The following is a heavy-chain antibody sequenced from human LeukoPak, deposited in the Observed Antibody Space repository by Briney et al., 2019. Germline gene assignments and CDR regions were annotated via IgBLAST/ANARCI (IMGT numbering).Heavy chain of an antibody. CDR1: GFTFSSYA. D-gene: IGHD3-22*01. V-gene: IGHV3-23*01. J-gene: IGHJ3*02. Sequence: GGSLRLSCAASGFTFSSYAMSWVRQAPGKGLEWVSAISDSGGSTYYADSVKGRFTIPRDNSKNTLYLQMNSLRAEDTAVYYCAAAIRYYESSGPVIGASHIWGQGTKVSVSS. CDR3: AAAIRYYESSGPVIGASHI. CDR2: ISDSGGST.